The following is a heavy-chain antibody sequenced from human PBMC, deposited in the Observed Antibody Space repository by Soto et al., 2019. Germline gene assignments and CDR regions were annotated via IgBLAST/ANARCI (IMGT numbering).Heavy chain of an antibody. V-gene: IGHV2-5*01. CDR1: GFSLSTSGVG. CDR3: AQTSFTYYYFWSGPEYFQH. J-gene: IGHJ1*01. D-gene: IGHD3-3*01. CDR2: IYWNDDK. Sequence: QITLKESGPTLVKPTQTLTLTCTFSGFSLSTSGVGVGWIRQPPGKALEWLALIYWNDDKRYSPSLKSRLTLTKDTSKNQVVLTMTSMDPVDTATYYCAQTSFTYYYFWSGPEYFQHWGQGTLVTVSS.